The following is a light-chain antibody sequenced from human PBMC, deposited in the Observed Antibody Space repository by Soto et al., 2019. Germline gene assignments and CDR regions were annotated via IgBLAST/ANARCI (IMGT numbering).Light chain of an antibody. Sequence: QSALTQPPSASGSPGQSVTISCTGASSDVGGYDSVSWYQQHPGKAPKLMIFDLNKRPSGVPDRFSGSRSGSTASLTVSGLQAEDEADYYCSSYVGSNNILFGGGTKLTVL. J-gene: IGLJ2*01. CDR3: SSYVGSNNIL. CDR1: SSDVGGYDS. V-gene: IGLV2-8*01. CDR2: DLN.